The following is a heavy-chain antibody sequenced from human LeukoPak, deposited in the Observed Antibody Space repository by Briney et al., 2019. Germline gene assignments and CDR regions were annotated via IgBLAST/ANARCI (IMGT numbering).Heavy chain of an antibody. Sequence: GRSLRLSCAASGFTFSSYAMHWVRQAPGKGLEWVAVISYDGSNKYYADSVKGRFTISRDNSKNTLYLQMNSLRAEDTAVYYCVKRVVPAAYFDYWGQGTLVTVSS. D-gene: IGHD2-2*01. CDR2: ISYDGSNK. CDR3: VKRVVPAAYFDY. CDR1: GFTFSSYA. J-gene: IGHJ4*02. V-gene: IGHV3-30-3*02.